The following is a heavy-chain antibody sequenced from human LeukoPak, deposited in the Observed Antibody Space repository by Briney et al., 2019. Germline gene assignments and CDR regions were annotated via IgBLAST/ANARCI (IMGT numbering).Heavy chain of an antibody. CDR3: TREDYYYASGR. CDR2: ISSGGDII. CDR1: GFTFTDHY. Sequence: GGSLRLSCVASGFTFTDHYMSWVRQAPGKGLEWVSYISSGGDIIYYADSVKGRFTISRDNAKNSLFLQMNSLRAEDTAVYYCTREDYYYASGRWAQGTLVTVSS. D-gene: IGHD3-10*01. V-gene: IGHV3-11*04. J-gene: IGHJ4*02.